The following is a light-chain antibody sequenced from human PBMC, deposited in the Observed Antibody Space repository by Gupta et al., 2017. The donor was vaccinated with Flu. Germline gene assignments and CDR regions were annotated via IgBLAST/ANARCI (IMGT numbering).Light chain of an antibody. CDR2: GAS. V-gene: IGKV3-20*01. CDR3: HQYGRSPWT. Sequence: ERATLSCRASQSVISSYLAWYQQKPGQAPRLLIHGASSRATGVPDRFSGSGSETDFTLTISRLEPEDFAVYYCHQYGRSPWTFGQGTKVEIK. CDR1: QSVISSY. J-gene: IGKJ1*01.